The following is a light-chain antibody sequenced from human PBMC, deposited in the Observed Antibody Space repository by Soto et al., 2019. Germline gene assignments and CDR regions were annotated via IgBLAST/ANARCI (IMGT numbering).Light chain of an antibody. V-gene: IGKV1-5*03. CDR1: QSVSNW. CDR2: RAS. CDR3: QQYNSYSWT. Sequence: DIQMTQSPSTLSASVGDIVTITCRASQSVSNWLAWYQQKAGKAPKLLIYRASSLESGVPSRFSGSGSGTEFTLTISTLEPDDFATYYCQQYNSYSWTFGQGTKVDIK. J-gene: IGKJ1*01.